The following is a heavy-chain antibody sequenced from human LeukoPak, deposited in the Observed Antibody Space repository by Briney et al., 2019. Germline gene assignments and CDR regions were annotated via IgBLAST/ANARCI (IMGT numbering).Heavy chain of an antibody. CDR3: ARVVTPRYCSTTSCYWKGWFDP. CDR1: GSTFSRFA. CDR2: IIPIFGTA. J-gene: IGHJ5*02. D-gene: IGHD2-2*01. V-gene: IGHV1-69*13. Sequence: SVKVSCKASGSTFSRFAMSWVRRAPRQGLEWMGGIIPIFGTANYAQRFPGRVTITADECTGTAYMELSGLRSEDTAVYYCARVVTPRYCSTTSCYWKGWFDPWGQGTLVTVSS.